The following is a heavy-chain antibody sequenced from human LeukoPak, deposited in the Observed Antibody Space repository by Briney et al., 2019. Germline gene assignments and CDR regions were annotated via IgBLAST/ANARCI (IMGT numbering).Heavy chain of an antibody. CDR3: AKDQILPYAFDI. D-gene: IGHD1-26*01. J-gene: IGHJ3*02. CDR2: IRYDGSNK. CDR1: GFTFSSYG. V-gene: IGHV3-30*02. Sequence: GGSLRLSWAASGFTFSSYGMHWVRQAPGKGLEWVAFIRYDGSNKYYADSVKGRFTISRDNSKNTLYLQMNSLRAEDTAVYYCAKDQILPYAFDIWGQGTMVTVSS.